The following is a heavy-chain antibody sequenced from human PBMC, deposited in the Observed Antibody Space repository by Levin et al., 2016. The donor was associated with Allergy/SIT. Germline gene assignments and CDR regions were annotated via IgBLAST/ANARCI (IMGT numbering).Heavy chain of an antibody. CDR2: INHSGST. CDR3: ARGGSSGLPLPINHTRPIDY. Sequence: SETLSLTCAVYGGSFSGYYWSWIRQPPGKGLEWIGEINHSGSTNYNPSLKSRVTISVDTSKNQFSLKLSSVTAADTAVYYCARGGSSGLPLPINHTRPIDYWGQGTLVTVSS. V-gene: IGHV4-34*01. CDR1: GGSFSGYY. D-gene: IGHD1-26*01. J-gene: IGHJ4*02.